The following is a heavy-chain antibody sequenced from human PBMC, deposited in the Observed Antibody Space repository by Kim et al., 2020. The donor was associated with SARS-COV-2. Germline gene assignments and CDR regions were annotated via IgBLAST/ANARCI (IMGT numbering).Heavy chain of an antibody. J-gene: IGHJ5*02. Sequence: SETLSLTCTVSGGSISSYYWSWIRQPPGKGLEWIGYIYYSGSTNYNPSLKSRVTISVDTSKNQFSLKLSSVTAADTAVYYCARDRQLPLNWFDPWGQGTLVTVSS. CDR1: GGSISSYY. CDR3: ARDRQLPLNWFDP. D-gene: IGHD1-1*01. V-gene: IGHV4-59*01. CDR2: IYYSGST.